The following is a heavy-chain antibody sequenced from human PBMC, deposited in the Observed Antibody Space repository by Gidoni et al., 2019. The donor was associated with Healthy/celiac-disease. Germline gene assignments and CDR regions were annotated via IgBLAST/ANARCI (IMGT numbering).Heavy chain of an antibody. CDR3: AKEQWFWDLGELSLPPLYYYYGMDV. Sequence: EVQLLESGGGLVQPGGSLRPSCAASGFTFSSYAMSWVHQAPGKGLGWVAAISGSGGSTYYADSVKGRFTISRDNSKNTLYLQMNSLRAEDTAVYYCAKEQWFWDLGELSLPPLYYYYGMDVWGKGTTVTVSS. J-gene: IGHJ6*04. CDR2: ISGSGGST. V-gene: IGHV3-23*01. D-gene: IGHD3-16*02. CDR1: GFTFSSYA.